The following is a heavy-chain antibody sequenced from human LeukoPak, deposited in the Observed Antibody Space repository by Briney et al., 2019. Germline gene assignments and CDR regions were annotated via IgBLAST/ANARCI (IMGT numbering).Heavy chain of an antibody. Sequence: SSQTLSLTCTVSGGSISSGSYYWSWIRQPAGKGLEWIGRIYTSGSTNYNPSLKSRVTISVDTSKNQFSLKLGSVTAADTAVYYCARASGYSSGWYWFDPWGQGTLVTVSS. CDR2: IYTSGST. CDR1: GGSISSGSYY. CDR3: ARASGYSSGWYWFDP. D-gene: IGHD6-19*01. V-gene: IGHV4-61*02. J-gene: IGHJ5*02.